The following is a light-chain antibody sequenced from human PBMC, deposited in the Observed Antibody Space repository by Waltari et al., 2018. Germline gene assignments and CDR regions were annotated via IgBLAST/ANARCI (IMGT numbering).Light chain of an antibody. CDR3: ASYTGGTTIL. V-gene: IGLV2-18*02. CDR2: EVN. Sequence: QSALTQPPSVSGSPGQSVTISCTGTSSDVGSYNRVSWYQQPPGTAPKLMIYEVNNRPSRVPDRFSGSRSGNTASLTISGLQAEDEGDYYCASYTGGTTILFGGGTRLIVL. CDR1: SSDVGSYNR. J-gene: IGLJ2*01.